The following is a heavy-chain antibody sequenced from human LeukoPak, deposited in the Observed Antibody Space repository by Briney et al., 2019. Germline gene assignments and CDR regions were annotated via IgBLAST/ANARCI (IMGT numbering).Heavy chain of an antibody. V-gene: IGHV3-15*01. Sequence: GGSLRLSCAASGFTFSNYAMNWVRQAPGKGLEWVGRIKSKTDGGTTDYAAPVKGRFTISRDDSKNTLYLRMNSLKTEDTAVYYCTTDLTLGYCSSTSCYNPIVYWGQGTLVTVSS. J-gene: IGHJ4*02. CDR2: IKSKTDGGTT. CDR3: TTDLTLGYCSSTSCYNPIVY. D-gene: IGHD2-2*02. CDR1: GFTFSNYA.